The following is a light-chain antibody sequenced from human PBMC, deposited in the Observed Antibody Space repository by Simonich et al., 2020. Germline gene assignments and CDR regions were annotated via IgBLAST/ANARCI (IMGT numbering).Light chain of an antibody. Sequence: SYVLTQPPSVSVAPGKTARITCGGNNIGSKSGHWYQQKPVQAPVLVVYEDSDRPSWSPWRFAGSNSGNTATLTISRVGAGDEADYYCQVWDSSSDHPVFGGGTKLTVL. J-gene: IGLJ2*01. CDR3: QVWDSSSDHPV. CDR2: EDS. V-gene: IGLV3-21*03. CDR1: NIGSKS.